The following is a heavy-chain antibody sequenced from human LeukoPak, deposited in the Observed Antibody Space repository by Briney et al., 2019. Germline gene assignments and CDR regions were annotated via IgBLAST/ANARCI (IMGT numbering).Heavy chain of an antibody. D-gene: IGHD3-22*01. Sequence: ASVKVSCKASGYTFTGYYMHWVRQAPGQGLEWMGWINPNSGGTNYAQKIQGRVTMTRDTSISTAYMELSRLRSDDTAVYYCAREVDYYDTSDYFPLGYWGQGTLVTVSS. CDR2: INPNSGGT. J-gene: IGHJ4*02. CDR1: GYTFTGYY. CDR3: AREVDYYDTSDYFPLGY. V-gene: IGHV1-2*02.